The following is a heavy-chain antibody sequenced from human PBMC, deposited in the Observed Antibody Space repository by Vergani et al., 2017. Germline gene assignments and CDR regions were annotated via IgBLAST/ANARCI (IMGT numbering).Heavy chain of an antibody. CDR2: ISPDGSAT. D-gene: IGHD3-10*01. J-gene: IGHJ6*02. CDR3: ARDRIYGSGSYYYYGMDV. Sequence: EVQLVESGGGLVQPGGSLRLSCAASGFSLSRFWMSWVRQAPEKGLEWVAHISPDGSATSYVDSVKGRFTISRDNAKNSLYLQMNSLRAEDTAVYYCARDRIYGSGSYYYYGMDVWGQGTTVTVSS. V-gene: IGHV3-7*01. CDR1: GFSLSRFW.